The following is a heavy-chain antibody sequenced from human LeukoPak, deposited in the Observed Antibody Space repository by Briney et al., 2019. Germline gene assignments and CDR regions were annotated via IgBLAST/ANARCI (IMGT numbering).Heavy chain of an antibody. Sequence: GGSRRLSCAASGVTFSSYAMSWVRQAPGKGLEWVSAISGSGGSTYYADSVKGRFTISRDNSKNTLYLQMNSLRAEDTAVYYCAKGGGDHYFDYWGQGTLVTVSS. J-gene: IGHJ4*02. D-gene: IGHD3-16*01. CDR3: AKGGGDHYFDY. V-gene: IGHV3-23*01. CDR2: ISGSGGST. CDR1: GVTFSSYA.